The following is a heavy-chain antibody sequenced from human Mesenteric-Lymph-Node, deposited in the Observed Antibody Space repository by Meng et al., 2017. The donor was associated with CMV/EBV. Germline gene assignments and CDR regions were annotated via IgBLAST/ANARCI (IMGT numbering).Heavy chain of an antibody. CDR2: ISSSSSTI. CDR3: GKADCSGTSCPKTEIDY. V-gene: IGHV3-48*01. D-gene: IGHD2-2*01. J-gene: IGHJ4*02. CDR1: GFTFSDYS. Sequence: GESLKISCAASGFTFSDYSLNWVRQAPGKGLEWVSYISSSSSTIYYADSVKGRFTISRDNSKNKLYLQMNSLRAEDTAVYYCGKADCSGTSCPKTEIDYWGQGTLVTVSS.